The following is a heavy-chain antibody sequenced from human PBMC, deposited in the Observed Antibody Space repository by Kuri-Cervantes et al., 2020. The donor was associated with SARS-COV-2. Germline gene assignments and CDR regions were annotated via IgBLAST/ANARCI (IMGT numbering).Heavy chain of an antibody. V-gene: IGHV3-64D*06. D-gene: IGHD2-15*01. J-gene: IGHJ4*02. CDR1: GFTFSSSG. Sequence: GGSLRLSCSASGFTFSSSGFHWVRQAPGKGLEYVSAISIYGSEIFYADSVRGRFTISRDNSKNTLYLQMSSLRAEDTAVYYCVKVETVRYYRHWGQGALVTVSS. CDR3: VKVETVRYYRH. CDR2: ISIYGSEI.